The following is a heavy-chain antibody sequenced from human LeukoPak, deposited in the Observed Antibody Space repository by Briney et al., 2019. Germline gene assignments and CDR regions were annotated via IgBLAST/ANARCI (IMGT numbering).Heavy chain of an antibody. Sequence: GGSLRLSCAASGFTFSGSAMHWVRQASGKGLEWVGRIRSKANSYATAYAASVKGRFTISRDDSKNTAYLQMNSLKTEDTAVYYCAKDSTGSYDFWSGYSYNWFDPWGQGTLVTVSS. V-gene: IGHV3-73*01. J-gene: IGHJ5*02. D-gene: IGHD3-3*01. CDR3: AKDSTGSYDFWSGYSYNWFDP. CDR1: GFTFSGSA. CDR2: IRSKANSYAT.